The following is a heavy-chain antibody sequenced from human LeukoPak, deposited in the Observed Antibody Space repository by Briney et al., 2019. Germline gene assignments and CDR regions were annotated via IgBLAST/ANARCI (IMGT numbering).Heavy chain of an antibody. CDR3: ARDRNYGTFDF. D-gene: IGHD4-17*01. CDR2: ISSSSAYI. Sequence: WGALRLSCAASGFPFSSYYRTWVRQAPGKGLEWVSSISSSSAYIYYEDSVKGRFSISRDNAKNSLYLQIHSLRAEDTAVYYCARDRNYGTFDFWGQGTLVTVSS. J-gene: IGHJ4*02. CDR1: GFPFSSYY. V-gene: IGHV3-21*01.